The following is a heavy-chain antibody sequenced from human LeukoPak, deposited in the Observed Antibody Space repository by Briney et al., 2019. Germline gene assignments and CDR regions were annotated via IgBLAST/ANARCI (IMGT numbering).Heavy chain of an antibody. D-gene: IGHD2-15*01. Sequence: SETLSLTCTVSGGSISSDYWSWIRQPPGKGLEWIGYIYYSGSTNYNPSLKSRVTISVDTSKNQFSLKLSSVTAADTAVYYCARARYCSGGSCYFHYYGMDVWGQGTTVTVSS. V-gene: IGHV4-59*08. CDR3: ARARYCSGGSCYFHYYGMDV. J-gene: IGHJ6*02. CDR2: IYYSGST. CDR1: GGSISSDY.